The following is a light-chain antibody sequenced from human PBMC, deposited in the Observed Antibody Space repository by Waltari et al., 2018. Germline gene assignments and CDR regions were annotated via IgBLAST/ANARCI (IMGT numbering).Light chain of an antibody. J-gene: IGKJ1*01. CDR2: FGS. CDR3: MQALQTPWT. Sequence: DIVMTQSPLSLPVTPGEPASISCRSSQSLLHSNGFNDLDWYLQKPGQSPQLLIYFGSNRASGVPDRFSGSGSGRDFTLKISRVEAEDVGVYYCMQALQTPWTFGQGTKVEIK. CDR1: QSLLHSNGFND. V-gene: IGKV2-28*01.